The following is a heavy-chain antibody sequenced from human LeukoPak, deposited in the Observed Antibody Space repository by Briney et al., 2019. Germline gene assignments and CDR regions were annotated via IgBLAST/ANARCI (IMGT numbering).Heavy chain of an antibody. CDR2: INHSGST. CDR1: GGSFSGYY. Sequence: PSETLSLTCAVYGGSFSGYYWSWIRQPPGKGLEWIGEINHSGSTNYNPSLKSRVTISLDTSKNQFSLKLSSVTAADTAVYYCAREARQVYYYYGMGVWAQGTTVTVSS. CDR3: AREARQVYYYYGMGV. V-gene: IGHV4-34*01. J-gene: IGHJ6*02.